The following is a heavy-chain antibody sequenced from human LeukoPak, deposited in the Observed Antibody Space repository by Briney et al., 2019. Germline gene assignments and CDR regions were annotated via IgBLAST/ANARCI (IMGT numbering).Heavy chain of an antibody. CDR2: IYSSGIT. CDR3: ARRSPNYYFDY. J-gene: IGHJ4*02. V-gene: IGHV3-53*01. CDR1: GLTVSSNY. Sequence: GGSLRLSCAASGLTVSSNYMTWVRQAPGKGLEWVSVIYSSGITYYADSVKGRFTISRDNAKNSLYLQMNSLRAEDTAVYYCARRSPNYYFDYWGQGTPVTVSS.